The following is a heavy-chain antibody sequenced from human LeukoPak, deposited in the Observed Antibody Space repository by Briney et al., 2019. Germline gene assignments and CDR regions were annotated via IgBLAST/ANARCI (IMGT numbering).Heavy chain of an antibody. CDR1: GYTFTTHW. D-gene: IGHD1/OR15-1a*01. J-gene: IGHJ4*02. V-gene: IGHV5-51*01. Sequence: GESLKISCKGSGYTFTTHWIAWVRQMPGKGLEWMGIIFPGDSDTTYTPPFEGQFAISADKSINTAYLQWSSLKASDTAMYYCATSESQTRFDFWGQGTLVTVSS. CDR2: IFPGDSDT. CDR3: ATSESQTRFDF.